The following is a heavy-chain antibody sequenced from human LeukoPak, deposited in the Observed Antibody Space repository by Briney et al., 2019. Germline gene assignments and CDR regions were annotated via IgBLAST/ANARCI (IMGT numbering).Heavy chain of an antibody. CDR3: VRVTAMLGFDY. J-gene: IGHJ4*02. Sequence: GGSLRLSCAASGFTFSSYAMHWVRQAPGKGPEYVSAISANGGSTYYANSVKGRFTISRDNSKNTLYLQMDSLRAEDMAVYYCVRVTAMLGFDYWGQGTLVTVSP. CDR2: ISANGGST. V-gene: IGHV3-64*01. CDR1: GFTFSSYA. D-gene: IGHD5-18*01.